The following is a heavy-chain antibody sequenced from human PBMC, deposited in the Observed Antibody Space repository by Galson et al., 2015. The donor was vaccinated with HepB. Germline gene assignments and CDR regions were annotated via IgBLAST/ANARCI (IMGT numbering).Heavy chain of an antibody. CDR1: GDSVSSNSAA. J-gene: IGHJ3*02. CDR3: ASSQIEYYDSSGYPRGAFDI. V-gene: IGHV6-1*01. Sequence: CAISGDSVSSNSAAWNWIRQSPSRGLEWLGRTYYRSKWYNDYAVSVKSRITINPDTSKNQFSLQLNSVTPEDTAVYYCASSQIEYYDSSGYPRGAFDIWGQGTMVTVSS. D-gene: IGHD3-22*01. CDR2: TYYRSKWYN.